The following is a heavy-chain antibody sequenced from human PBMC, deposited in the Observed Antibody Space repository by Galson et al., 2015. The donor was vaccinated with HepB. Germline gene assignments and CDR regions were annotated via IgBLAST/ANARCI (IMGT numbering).Heavy chain of an antibody. Sequence: ETLSLTCTVSGGSISSYYWSWIRPPPGKGLEWIGYIYYSGSTNYNPSLKSRVTISVDTSKNQFPLKLSPVTAADTAVYYCARTTYYYDSSGDAFDYWGQGTLVTVSS. D-gene: IGHD3-22*01. J-gene: IGHJ4*02. CDR3: ARTTYYYDSSGDAFDY. CDR1: GGSISSYY. V-gene: IGHV4-59*01. CDR2: IYYSGST.